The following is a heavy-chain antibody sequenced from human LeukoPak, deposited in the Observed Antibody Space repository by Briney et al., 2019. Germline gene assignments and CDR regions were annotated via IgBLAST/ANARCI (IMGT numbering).Heavy chain of an antibody. V-gene: IGHV3-53*05. D-gene: IGHD3-16*02. J-gene: IGHJ6*03. CDR2: IYSGGST. Sequence: GGSLRLSCAASGFTVSSNYMSWVRQAPGKGLEWVSVIYSGGSTYYADSVKGRFTISRDNSKNTLYLQMNSLRAEDTAVYYCAKGLRRVIPYYYCMDVWGKGTTVTISS. CDR1: GFTVSSNY. CDR3: AKGLRRVIPYYYCMDV.